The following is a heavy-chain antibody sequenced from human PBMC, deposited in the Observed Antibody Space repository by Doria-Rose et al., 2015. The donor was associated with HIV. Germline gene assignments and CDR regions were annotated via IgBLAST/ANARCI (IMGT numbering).Heavy chain of an antibody. V-gene: IGHV4-34*01. J-gene: IGHJ6*02. CDR1: GVSFSGYY. Sequence: QVQLQQWGAGLVKPSETLSLTCAVFGVSFSGYYWRWLRQPPGQGLAWIGAIKHSGSTNYITYLKSRVTIYLDTSQNLFSLKLSSVTAADTAVYYCARGLLRGGWNDVDYYYGMDVWGQGTTVTVSS. D-gene: IGHD1-1*01. CDR2: IKHSGST. CDR3: ARGLLRGGWNDVDYYYGMDV.